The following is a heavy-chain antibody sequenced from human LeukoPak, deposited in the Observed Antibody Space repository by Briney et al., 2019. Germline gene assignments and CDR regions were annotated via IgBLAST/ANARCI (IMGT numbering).Heavy chain of an antibody. J-gene: IGHJ4*02. V-gene: IGHV3-23*01. D-gene: IGHD4-11*01. Sequence: GGSLRLSCAASGFSFSNYAMNWVRQSPGKGLEWVSGVSGSGGGTYYADSVKGHFTISRDNSKNTLYLQMNSLRAEDTAVYYCAKTPPRENSNYFDYWGQGTLVTVSS. CDR3: AKTPPRENSNYFDY. CDR1: GFSFSNYA. CDR2: VSGSGGGT.